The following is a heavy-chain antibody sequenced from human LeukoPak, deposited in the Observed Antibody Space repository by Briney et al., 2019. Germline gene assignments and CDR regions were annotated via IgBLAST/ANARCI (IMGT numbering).Heavy chain of an antibody. CDR3: VRGDWYFES. Sequence: GGSLRLSCVTSGFNFSDSRMTWVRQAPGKGLQWVANVDRDGTEKHFLDSVEGRFTISRDNAKKSLYLQMSSLRPQDTAVYFCVRGDWYFESWGQGTLVTVSS. CDR1: GFNFSDSR. CDR2: VDRDGTEK. V-gene: IGHV3-7*04. J-gene: IGHJ4*02. D-gene: IGHD2-21*01.